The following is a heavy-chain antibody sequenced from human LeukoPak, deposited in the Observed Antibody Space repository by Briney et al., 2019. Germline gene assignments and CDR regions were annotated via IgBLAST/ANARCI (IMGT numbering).Heavy chain of an antibody. CDR1: GFTFSSYA. V-gene: IGHV3-23*01. J-gene: IGHJ4*02. Sequence: PGGSLRLSCAASGFTFSSYAMSWVRQAPGKGLERVSAISGSGGSTYYADSVKGRFTISRDNSKNTLYLQMNSLRAEDTAVYYCAKRKRITMIVVVIRGEYYFDYWGQGTLVTVSS. CDR3: AKRKRITMIVVVIRGEYYFDY. CDR2: ISGSGGST. D-gene: IGHD3-22*01.